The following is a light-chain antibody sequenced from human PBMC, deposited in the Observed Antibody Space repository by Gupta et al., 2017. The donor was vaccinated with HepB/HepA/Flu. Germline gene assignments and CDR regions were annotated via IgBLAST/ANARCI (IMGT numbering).Light chain of an antibody. CDR1: KNIDTF. CDR3: QQSKSYWT. J-gene: IGKJ1*01. CDR2: TAS. Sequence: DIEMNQAPSPVSEYVGDTLPITCRASKNIDTFLAWDQQKPGKDPNLLSYTASTLESGVPSRFSGSGSGTEFTLTISSLQPDDCSTYYCQQSKSYWTFGPGTRVEVK. V-gene: IGKV1-5*03.